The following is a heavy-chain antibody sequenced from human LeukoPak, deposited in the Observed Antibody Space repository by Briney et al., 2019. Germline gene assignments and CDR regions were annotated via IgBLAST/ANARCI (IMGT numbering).Heavy chain of an antibody. Sequence: GGSLRLSCAASGFTFSSYEMNWVRQAPGKGLEWVSYISSSGSTIYYADSVKGRFTISRDNAKNSVYLQMNSLRAEDTAVYYCAELGITMIGGVWGKGTTVTISS. CDR3: AELGITMIGGV. CDR1: GFTFSSYE. J-gene: IGHJ6*04. CDR2: ISSSGSTI. V-gene: IGHV3-48*03. D-gene: IGHD3-10*02.